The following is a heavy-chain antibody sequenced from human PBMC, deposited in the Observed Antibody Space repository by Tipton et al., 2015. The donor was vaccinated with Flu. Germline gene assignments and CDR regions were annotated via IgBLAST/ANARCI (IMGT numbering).Heavy chain of an antibody. V-gene: IGHV4-38-2*01. CDR2: VYHGGTT. CDR3: ATTTYYYGSGSHDY. CDR1: GDSISSDFY. Sequence: LRLSCAVSGDSISSDFYWAWIRQFPGKGLEWIGCVYHGGTTYYNPSLKSRVAISLDTFKNQFSLKLTSVTAADTAVYYCATTTYYYGSGSHDYWGQGTLVTVSS. D-gene: IGHD3-10*01. J-gene: IGHJ4*02.